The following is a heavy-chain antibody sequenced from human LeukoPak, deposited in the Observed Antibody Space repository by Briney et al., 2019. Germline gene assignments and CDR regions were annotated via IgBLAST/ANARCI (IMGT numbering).Heavy chain of an antibody. D-gene: IGHD2-15*01. V-gene: IGHV4-39*01. CDR2: ISYSGNT. Sequence: SETLSLTCTVSGGSIISSDYHWGWVRQPPGKGLEWIGTISYSGNTDYSPSLRSRVTISVDTSNNQFSLRLGSVTAADTAVYHCARHCCSGPAKRVFDIWGQGTMVTASS. CDR1: GGSIISSDYH. J-gene: IGHJ3*02. CDR3: ARHCCSGPAKRVFDI.